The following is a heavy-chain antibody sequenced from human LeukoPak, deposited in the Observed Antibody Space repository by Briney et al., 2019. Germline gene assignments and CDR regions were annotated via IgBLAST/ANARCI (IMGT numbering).Heavy chain of an antibody. J-gene: IGHJ4*02. CDR2: IYSHGNA. CDR1: GGSIRSFY. V-gene: IGHV4-4*07. CDR3: ARAGGGAQDY. Sequence: PSETLSLTCTVSGGSIRSFYWSWIRQSAGKGLEWVGRIYSHGNANYNPSLNSRVTMSLDTSKNQFSLKLTSVTAADTAVYYCARAGGGAQDYWGQGTLVTVSS. D-gene: IGHD1-26*01.